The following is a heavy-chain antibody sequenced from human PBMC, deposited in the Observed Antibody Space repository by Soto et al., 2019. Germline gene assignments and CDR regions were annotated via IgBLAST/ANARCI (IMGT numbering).Heavy chain of an antibody. CDR2: MQPSTGRT. CDR3: ARGVSAGVDY. Sequence: QVQLVQSGAEVREPGASVKVSCKASGYSFTSLDINWVRQTAGQGLEWMGWMQPSTGRTGYAQKFKGRVTMTRDTSITTAYMELTTLTSDDKAFYYCARGVSAGVDYWGHGTLVTVSS. CDR1: GYSFTSLD. J-gene: IGHJ4*01. V-gene: IGHV1-8*01. D-gene: IGHD1-26*01.